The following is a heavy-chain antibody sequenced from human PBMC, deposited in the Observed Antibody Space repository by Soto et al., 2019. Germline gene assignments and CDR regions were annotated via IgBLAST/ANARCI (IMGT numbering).Heavy chain of an antibody. D-gene: IGHD3-22*01. CDR1: GFTFSDYA. Sequence: GGSLRLSCAASGFTFSDYAMTWVRQTPGKGLEWVSSISGGGGSTYYADSVKGRFTISRDNSNSTLYLQMNSLRAEDTAIYYCARYDSSGYYYEFFDYWGQGALVTVSS. V-gene: IGHV3-23*01. J-gene: IGHJ4*02. CDR3: ARYDSSGYYYEFFDY. CDR2: ISGGGGST.